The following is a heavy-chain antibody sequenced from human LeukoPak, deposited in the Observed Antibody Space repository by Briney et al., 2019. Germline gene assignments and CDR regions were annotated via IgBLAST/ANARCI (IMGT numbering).Heavy chain of an antibody. CDR2: IYYTGRP. CDR1: GGSISNGGYY. D-gene: IGHD3-22*01. Sequence: SETLSLTCTVSGGSISNGGYYWSWVRQHPGKGLEWIGYIYYTGRPIYNPSLKSRLTISVDTSENQFSLNLSSVTAADTAVYYCARSRSYFYPFDYWGQGTLVTVSS. J-gene: IGHJ4*02. CDR3: ARSRSYFYPFDY. V-gene: IGHV4-31*03.